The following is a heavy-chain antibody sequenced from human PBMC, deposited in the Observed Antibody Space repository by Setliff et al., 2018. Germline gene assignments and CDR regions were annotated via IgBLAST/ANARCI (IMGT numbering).Heavy chain of an antibody. D-gene: IGHD6-19*01. CDR2: IYIGGSA. Sequence: SETLSLTCTVSGYSISSGYIWSWIRQPAGKGLEWIGHIYIGGSANYNPSLKSRVTMSIDTSKNQFSLKLNSVTAADMAVYYCAREQWLDPPGYYYMDVWAKGTTVTVSS. CDR3: AREQWLDPPGYYYMDV. CDR1: GYSISSGY. J-gene: IGHJ6*03. V-gene: IGHV4-4*07.